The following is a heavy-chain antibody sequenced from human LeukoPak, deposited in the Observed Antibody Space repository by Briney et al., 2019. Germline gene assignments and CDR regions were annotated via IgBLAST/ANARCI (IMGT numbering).Heavy chain of an antibody. Sequence: ASVKVSCKASGYTFTNYGISWVRQAPGQGPEWMGWISVHNGNTNYAQKLQGRVTMTTDTSTSTAYMELKSLRSDDTAIYYCARGIGFCTNSVCYTSRTGWDFGYWGQGTLVTVSS. CDR1: GYTFTNYG. CDR2: ISVHNGNT. V-gene: IGHV1-18*01. D-gene: IGHD2-8*01. J-gene: IGHJ4*02. CDR3: ARGIGFCTNSVCYTSRTGWDFGY.